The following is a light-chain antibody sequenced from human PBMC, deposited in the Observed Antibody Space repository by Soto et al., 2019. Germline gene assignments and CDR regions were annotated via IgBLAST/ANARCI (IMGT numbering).Light chain of an antibody. CDR1: QNIQRW. CDR2: KAS. J-gene: IGKJ1*01. Sequence: DIQMTQSPSTLSASVGDSVTITCRASQNIQRWLAWYQQKPGKAPKLLIYKASSLERGVPSRFSAGGYGVEFNLNISSVQPEHSAPYHCLKYHSDWTFGPGTKVDIK. V-gene: IGKV1-5*03. CDR3: LKYHSDWT.